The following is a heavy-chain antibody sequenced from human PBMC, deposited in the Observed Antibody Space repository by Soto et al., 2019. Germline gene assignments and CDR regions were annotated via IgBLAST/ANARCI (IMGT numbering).Heavy chain of an antibody. CDR3: AKDVHYDIVTGIEYFHH. D-gene: IGHD3-9*01. V-gene: IGHV3-23*01. Sequence: GGSLGLSCAASGFTFSSYAMSWVRRAPGKGLEWVSGISGSGRITKYADSVKGRFIISRDNFKNTLFLQMNSLRAEDTAVYYCAKDVHYDIVTGIEYFHHWAQGTLVTVSS. CDR2: ISGSGRIT. J-gene: IGHJ1*01. CDR1: GFTFSSYA.